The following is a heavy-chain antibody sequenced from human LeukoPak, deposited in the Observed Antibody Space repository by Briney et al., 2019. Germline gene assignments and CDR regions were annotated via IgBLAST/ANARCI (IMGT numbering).Heavy chain of an antibody. V-gene: IGHV1-2*02. CDR3: YYRVSSGYLT. CDR1: GYTFTNYY. D-gene: IGHD3-22*01. J-gene: IGHJ4*02. Sequence: ASVKVSCKASGYTFTNYYIHWVRQAPGQGLEWMGWINPNSGGTYYAQKFQGRVPMTRDTSISTAYMELSSLRSDDTAVYYCYYRVSSGYLTWGQGTLVAVSS. CDR2: INPNSGGT.